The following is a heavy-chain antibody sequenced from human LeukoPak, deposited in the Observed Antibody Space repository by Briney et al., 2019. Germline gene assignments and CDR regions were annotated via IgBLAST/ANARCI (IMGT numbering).Heavy chain of an antibody. CDR3: ARESYDSSGYYYRATWNWFDP. J-gene: IGHJ5*02. CDR1: GFTFSSYS. Sequence: GGSLRLSCAASGFTFSSYSMNWVRQAPGKGLEWVSYISSSSSTIYYADSVKGRFTISRDNAKNSLYLQMNSLRAEDTAVYYCARESYDSSGYYYRATWNWFDPWGQGTLVTVSS. V-gene: IGHV3-48*04. CDR2: ISSSSSTI. D-gene: IGHD3-22*01.